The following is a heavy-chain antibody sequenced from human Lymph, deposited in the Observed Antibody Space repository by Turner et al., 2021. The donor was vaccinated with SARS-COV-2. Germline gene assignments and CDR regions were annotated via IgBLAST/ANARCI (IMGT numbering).Heavy chain of an antibody. V-gene: IGHV3-30*03. J-gene: IGHJ4*02. CDR2: ITYDGSNE. CDR3: AREGMVTLTTGLDY. Sequence: QFQVVVSGGGVVLPRRYLRLPCLASGFPFSNYGLHWVRQAPVKGRDWVALITYDGSNEYYADSGKSRFTISRDNSKTTLVLKMNSQIAEDMAVYYCAREGMVTLTTGLDYWGQGTLVTVSS. D-gene: IGHD4-17*01. CDR1: GFPFSNYG.